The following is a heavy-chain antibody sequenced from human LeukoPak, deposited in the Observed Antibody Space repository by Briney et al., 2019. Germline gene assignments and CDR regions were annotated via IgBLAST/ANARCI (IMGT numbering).Heavy chain of an antibody. CDR3: AKYGLQLLEWLNHFDY. Sequence: PGGSLRLSCAASGFPFSTYAMTWVRQAPGKGLEWISSISGGDVNTYYADSVKGRFTISRDLSKNTLFLQMNSLRAEDTAVYFCAKYGLQLLEWLNHFDYWGQGTLVTVSS. V-gene: IGHV3-23*01. J-gene: IGHJ4*02. CDR2: ISGGDVNT. D-gene: IGHD3-3*01. CDR1: GFPFSTYA.